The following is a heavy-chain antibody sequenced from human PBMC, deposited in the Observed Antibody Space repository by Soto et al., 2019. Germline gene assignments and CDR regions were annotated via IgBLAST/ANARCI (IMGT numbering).Heavy chain of an antibody. CDR1: GYTLTELS. Sequence: ASVKVSCKVSGYTLTELSMHWVRQAPGKGLEWMGVFDAEDGAANYAQNFQGRVTMTIDTSTDTAYMELTSLRSDDTAVYYCARYGFWSGYYRGGFDPWGQGTLVTVSS. D-gene: IGHD3-3*01. J-gene: IGHJ5*02. CDR2: FDAEDGAA. V-gene: IGHV1-24*01. CDR3: ARYGFWSGYYRGGFDP.